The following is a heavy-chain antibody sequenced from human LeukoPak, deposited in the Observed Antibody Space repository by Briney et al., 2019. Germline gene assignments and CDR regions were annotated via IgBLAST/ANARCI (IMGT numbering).Heavy chain of an antibody. J-gene: IGHJ4*02. Sequence: GGSLRLSCAASGFTFDDYAMHWVRQAPGKGLEWVSGISWNSGSIGYADSVKGRFTISRDNAKNSPYLQMNSLRAEDTALYYCAKDGSAGTTPPFFDYWGQGTLVTVSS. CDR1: GFTFDDYA. D-gene: IGHD1-7*01. CDR2: ISWNSGSI. CDR3: AKDGSAGTTPPFFDY. V-gene: IGHV3-9*01.